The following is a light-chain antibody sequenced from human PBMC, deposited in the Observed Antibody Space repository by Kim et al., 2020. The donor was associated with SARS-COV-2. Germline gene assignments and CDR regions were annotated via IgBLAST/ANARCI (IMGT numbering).Light chain of an antibody. CDR1: QSVDSG. J-gene: IGKJ4*01. V-gene: IGKV3-15*01. CDR3: QQYKKWPRT. Sequence: VMTQSPATLSVSPGERVTLSCRASQSVDSGVAWYQQKPGQAPRLLIFAASSRATGIPARVSGSGSGTEFTLTISSRQSEDIGVYYCQQYKKWPRTFGGGTKVDIK. CDR2: AAS.